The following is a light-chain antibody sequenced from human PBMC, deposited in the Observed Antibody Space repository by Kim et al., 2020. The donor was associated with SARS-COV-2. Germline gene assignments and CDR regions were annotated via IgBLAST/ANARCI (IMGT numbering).Light chain of an antibody. J-gene: IGLJ1*01. V-gene: IGLV2-8*01. CDR1: SSVVGGYNY. CDR3: SSYAGSNNV. Sequence: PGQSIPISCTGTSSVVGGYNYVSWYQQHPGKAPKLIIYDVTKRPSGVPDRFSGSKSGNTASLTVSGLQAEDEADYYCSSYAGSNNVFGTGTKVTVL. CDR2: DVT.